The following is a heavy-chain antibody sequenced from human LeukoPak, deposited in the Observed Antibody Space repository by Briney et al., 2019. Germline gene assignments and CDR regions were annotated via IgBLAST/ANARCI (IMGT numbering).Heavy chain of an antibody. CDR2: IHHSGSP. CDR1: GGSISSNNW. D-gene: IGHD3-22*01. Sequence: PSETLSLTCAVSGGSISSNNWWGWVRQPPGKGLEWIGEIHHSGSPNYNPSLKSRVTISVDKSRNHFSLNLSSVTAADTAVYYCAREGGYYFDYWGQGTLVTVSS. J-gene: IGHJ4*02. V-gene: IGHV4-4*02. CDR3: AREGGYYFDY.